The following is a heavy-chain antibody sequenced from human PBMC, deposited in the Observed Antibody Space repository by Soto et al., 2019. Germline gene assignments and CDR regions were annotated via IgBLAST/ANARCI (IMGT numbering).Heavy chain of an antibody. J-gene: IGHJ4*02. V-gene: IGHV3-48*01. D-gene: IGHD3-10*01. Sequence: EVQLVESGGGLVQPGGSLRLSCAASGFTFSSYSLNWVRQAPGKGLEWVSYISSSSSTIYYADSVKGRFTISRDNAKNSLYLQMNSLRAEDTAVYYCARDKAAMVQDYWGQGTLVTVSS. CDR1: GFTFSSYS. CDR2: ISSSSSTI. CDR3: ARDKAAMVQDY.